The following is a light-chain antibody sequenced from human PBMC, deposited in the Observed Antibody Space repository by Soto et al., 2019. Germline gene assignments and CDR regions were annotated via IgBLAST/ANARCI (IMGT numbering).Light chain of an antibody. CDR3: SSYTRSNILV. V-gene: IGLV2-14*01. CDR2: DVS. J-gene: IGLJ2*01. CDR1: SSDVGGYDY. Sequence: QSALTQPASVSGSPGQSITISCTGTSSDVGGYDYVSWYQQYPGKAPKLMIYDVSNRPSGVSNRFSGSKSGNTASLTISGLQAEDEADYYCSSYTRSNILVFGGGTQLTVL.